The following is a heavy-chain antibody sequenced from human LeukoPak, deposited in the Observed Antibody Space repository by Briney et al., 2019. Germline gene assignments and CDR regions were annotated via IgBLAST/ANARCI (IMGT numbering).Heavy chain of an antibody. J-gene: IGHJ4*02. V-gene: IGHV3-7*01. CDR2: IKQDGSEK. CDR3: ARGTYYYDSSGYADDY. CDR1: GFTFSSYW. Sequence: GGSLRLSCAASGFTFSSYWMSWVRQALGKGLEWVANIKQDGSEKYYVDSVKGRFTISRDNAKNSLYLQMNSLRAEDTAVYYCARGTYYYDSSGYADDYWGQGTLVTVSS. D-gene: IGHD3-22*01.